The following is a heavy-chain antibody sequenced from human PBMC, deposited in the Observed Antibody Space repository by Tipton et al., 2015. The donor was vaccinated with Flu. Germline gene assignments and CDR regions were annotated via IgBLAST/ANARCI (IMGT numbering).Heavy chain of an antibody. D-gene: IGHD1-14*01. CDR2: LYSGGGT. Sequence: SLRLSCAASGFTVSSNYMSWVRQAPGKGLEWVSVLYSGGGTYYADSVKGRFTISRDSSRNTLYLQMNSLRVDDTAVYYCAVRALGDVGTAVRNMDVWGQGTTVTVSS. J-gene: IGHJ6*01. CDR3: AVRALGDVGTAVRNMDV. V-gene: IGHV3-53*01. CDR1: GFTVSSNY.